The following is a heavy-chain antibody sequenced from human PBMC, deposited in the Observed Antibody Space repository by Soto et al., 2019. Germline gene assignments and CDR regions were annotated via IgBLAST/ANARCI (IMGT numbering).Heavy chain of an antibody. D-gene: IGHD6-19*01. CDR2: IYTSGST. CDR1: GGSISSYY. J-gene: IGHJ4*02. Sequence: QVQLQESGPGLVKPSETLSLTCTVSGGSISSYYGSWIRQPAGKGLEWIGRIYTSGSTNYNPSLKSRVTMSVDTSKNQFSLKLSSVTAADTAVYYCARDPIAVAGRQNYFDYWGQGTLVTVSS. V-gene: IGHV4-4*07. CDR3: ARDPIAVAGRQNYFDY.